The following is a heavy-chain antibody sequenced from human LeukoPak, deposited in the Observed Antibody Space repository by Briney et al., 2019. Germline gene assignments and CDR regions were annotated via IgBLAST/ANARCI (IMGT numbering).Heavy chain of an antibody. CDR1: GSIFTDYW. CDR3: AMTYSSTWYGAY. Sequence: MSGASLQISCKCSGSIFTDYWIGWVRQLPGKGLEWMGMIFPDDSDTRYSPSFQGQVTISADKSIATAYLQWSSLEASDTAMYYCAMTYSSTWYGAYWGQGALVTVSS. CDR2: IFPDDSDT. J-gene: IGHJ4*02. V-gene: IGHV5-51*01. D-gene: IGHD6-13*01.